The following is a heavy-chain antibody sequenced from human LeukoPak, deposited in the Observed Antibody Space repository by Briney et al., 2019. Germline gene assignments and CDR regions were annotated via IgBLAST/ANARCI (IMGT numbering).Heavy chain of an antibody. V-gene: IGHV4-4*07. J-gene: IGHJ4*02. CDR3: ASSPNSGYHYFDY. CDR1: GGSISSYY. D-gene: IGHD3-22*01. Sequence: SETLSLTCTVSGGSISSYYWSWIRQPAGKGLEWIGRIDTSGSTNYNPSLKSRVTMSVATSKTQFSLKLSSVTAADTAVYYCASSPNSGYHYFDYWGKGTLVTVSS. CDR2: IDTSGST.